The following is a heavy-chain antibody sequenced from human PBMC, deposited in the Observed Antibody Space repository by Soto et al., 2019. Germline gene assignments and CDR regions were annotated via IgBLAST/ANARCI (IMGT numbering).Heavy chain of an antibody. V-gene: IGHV4-30-4*01. CDR2: IYYSGST. D-gene: IGHD3-22*01. Sequence: PSETLSLTCTVSGGSISSGDYYWSWIRQPPGKGLEWIGYIYYSGSTYYNPSLKSRVTISVDTSKNQFSLKLSSVTAADTAVYYCARVGYYDSSGYYSLDAFDIWGQGTMVT. J-gene: IGHJ3*02. CDR3: ARVGYYDSSGYYSLDAFDI. CDR1: GGSISSGDYY.